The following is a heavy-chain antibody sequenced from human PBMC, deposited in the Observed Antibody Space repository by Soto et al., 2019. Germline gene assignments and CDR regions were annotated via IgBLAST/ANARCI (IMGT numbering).Heavy chain of an antibody. V-gene: IGHV5-51*01. CDR1: GYSFTSYW. D-gene: IGHD3-3*01. CDR2: IYPGDSDT. CDR3: ARHRIPYYDFWRGPQALVWSFDI. J-gene: IGHJ3*02. Sequence: GESLKISCKGSGYSFTSYWLGWVRQMPGKGLEWRGIIYPGDSDTRYSPSFQGQVTISADKSISTAYLQWSSLKASDTAMYYCARHRIPYYDFWRGPQALVWSFDIWGQGTMVTVS.